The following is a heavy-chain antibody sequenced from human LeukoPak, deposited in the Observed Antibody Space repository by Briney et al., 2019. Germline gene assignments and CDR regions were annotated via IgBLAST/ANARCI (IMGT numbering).Heavy chain of an antibody. J-gene: IGHJ4*02. CDR1: GFTFSSYA. V-gene: IGHV3-23*01. D-gene: IGHD3-22*01. CDR3: AKGGSYYEDYFDY. CDR2: ISGSGGST. Sequence: GGSLRLSCAASGFTFSSYAMSWVRQAPGKGLEWVSAISGSGGSTYYADTVKGRFTISRDNSKNTLYLQMNSLRAEDTAVYYCAKGGSYYEDYFDYWGQGTLVTVSS.